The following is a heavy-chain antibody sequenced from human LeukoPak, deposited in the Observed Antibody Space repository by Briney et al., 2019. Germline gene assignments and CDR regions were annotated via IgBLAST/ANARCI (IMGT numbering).Heavy chain of an antibody. V-gene: IGHV4-39*01. J-gene: IGHJ4*02. CDR2: IYYSGST. CDR3: ASRLKYCSSTSCPDY. CDR1: GGSISSSSYY. Sequence: MSSETLSLTCTVSGGSISSSSYYWGWIRQPPGKGLEWIGSIYYSGSTYYNPSLKSRVTISVDTSKNQFSLKLSSVTAADTAVYYCASRLKYCSSTSCPDYWGQGTLVTVSS. D-gene: IGHD2-2*01.